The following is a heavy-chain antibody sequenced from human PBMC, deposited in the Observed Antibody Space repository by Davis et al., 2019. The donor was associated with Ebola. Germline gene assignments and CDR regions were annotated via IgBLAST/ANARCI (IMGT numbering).Heavy chain of an antibody. CDR2: IKQDEGAM. CDR3: ARRRRPSDYIRYYYAMDV. Sequence: GESLKISCAASGFNFNDFWMTWVRQAPGRGLEWVANIKQDEGAMYYADSVKGRFTISRDNAKESLYLQMNSLRAEDTAVYYCARRRRPSDYIRYYYAMDVWDQGTTVTVSS. CDR1: GFNFNDFW. V-gene: IGHV3-7*01. D-gene: IGHD4-11*01. J-gene: IGHJ6*02.